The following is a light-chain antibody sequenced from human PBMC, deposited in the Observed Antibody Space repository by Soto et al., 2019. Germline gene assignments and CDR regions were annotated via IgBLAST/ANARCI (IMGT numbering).Light chain of an antibody. V-gene: IGKV3-11*01. J-gene: IGKJ4*01. Sequence: EIVLTQSPATLSLSPGERATLSCRASQSISIYLAWYQQKPGQAPRLLIYDASNRATGIPARFSGSGSGTDFTLTISSLEPEDFAVYYCQQYNNWPSLTFGGGTKVDIK. CDR1: QSISIY. CDR3: QQYNNWPSLT. CDR2: DAS.